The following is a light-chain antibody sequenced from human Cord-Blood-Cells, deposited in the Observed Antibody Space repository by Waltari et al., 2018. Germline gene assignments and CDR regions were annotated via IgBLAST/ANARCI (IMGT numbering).Light chain of an antibody. CDR1: SCAVGSYNL. Sequence: QSALTQPASVSGSPGQSITISCTGTSCAVGSYNLVSCYQQHPGKAPKLMIYEGSKRPSGVSNRFSGSKSGNTASLTISGLQAEDEADYYCCSYAGRVFGGGTKLTVL. CDR2: EGS. J-gene: IGLJ2*01. V-gene: IGLV2-23*01. CDR3: CSYAGRV.